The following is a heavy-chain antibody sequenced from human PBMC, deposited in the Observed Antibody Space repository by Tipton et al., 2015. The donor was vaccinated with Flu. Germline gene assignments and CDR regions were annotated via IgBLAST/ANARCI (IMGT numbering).Heavy chain of an antibody. CDR3: TRGLGSGFDR. CDR2: TYYRSKWFN. Sequence: GLVKPSQTLSLTCAISGDSVSNSGGVAWNWIRQSPSRGLEWLGRTYYRSKWFNDYAVSVKSRITINPDTSKNQFSLQLDSVTPEDTAVYYCTRGLGSGFDRWGQGTLVTVSS. J-gene: IGHJ5*02. V-gene: IGHV6-1*01. D-gene: IGHD3-10*01. CDR1: GDSVSNSGGVA.